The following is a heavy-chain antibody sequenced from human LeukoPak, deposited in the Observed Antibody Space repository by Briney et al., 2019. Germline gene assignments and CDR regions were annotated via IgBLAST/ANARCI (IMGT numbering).Heavy chain of an antibody. CDR1: GFTFSDYW. J-gene: IGHJ4*02. D-gene: IGHD3-10*01. V-gene: IGHV3-74*01. CDR3: VRPMVRGVVYFDS. Sequence: GGSLRLSCAASGFTFSDYWMHWVRQTPGKGLVWVSRISYDGGGTNYADSVKGRFIISRDNAKNMLYLQMNSLRVEDTAVYYCVRPMVRGVVYFDSWGQGVLVTVSS. CDR2: ISYDGGGT.